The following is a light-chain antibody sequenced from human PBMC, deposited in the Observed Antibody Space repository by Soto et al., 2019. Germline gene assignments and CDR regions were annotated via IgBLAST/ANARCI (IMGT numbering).Light chain of an antibody. Sequence: EIVLTQSPGTLSLSPGERATLSCRASQNVNSNHIAWYQQKPGQAPRLLIYGPSSRATGIPERFSGSGSGTDFTLTISRLEPEDFAVYFCHQFGCSPQTFGHGTKVEIK. CDR3: HQFGCSPQT. CDR2: GPS. V-gene: IGKV3-20*01. J-gene: IGKJ1*01. CDR1: QNVNSNH.